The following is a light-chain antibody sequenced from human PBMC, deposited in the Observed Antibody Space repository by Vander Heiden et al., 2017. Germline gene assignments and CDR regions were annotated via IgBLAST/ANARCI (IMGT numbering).Light chain of an antibody. Sequence: SITITCTGTSSDVGSYNFFSWYQHHPGKAPICRMYEVSKRPSGVSNRFSGSKTANTATLTIAALQVEDDADHYSCSYGGSSTVVCGGGTKL. J-gene: IGLJ2*01. V-gene: IGLV2-23*02. CDR1: SSDVGSYNF. CDR2: EVS. CDR3: CSYGGSSTVV.